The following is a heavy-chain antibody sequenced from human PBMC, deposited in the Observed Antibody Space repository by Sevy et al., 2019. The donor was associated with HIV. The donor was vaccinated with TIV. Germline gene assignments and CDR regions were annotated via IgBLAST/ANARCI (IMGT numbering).Heavy chain of an antibody. CDR3: ARGDTVLPTGGFDL. J-gene: IGHJ2*01. CDR2: IYYTGST. CDR1: GGSINSDDSY. V-gene: IGHV4-31*03. D-gene: IGHD2-8*02. Sequence: SETLSLTCIVSGGSINSDDSYRTWIRQHPGKGLEWIGYIYYTGSTYYNPSLESRVTISIDTSKNHFSLKLSSVTAADTAVYYCARGDTVLPTGGFDLWGRGTLVTVSS.